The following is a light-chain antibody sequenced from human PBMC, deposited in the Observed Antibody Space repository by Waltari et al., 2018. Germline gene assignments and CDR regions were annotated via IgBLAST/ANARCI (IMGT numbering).Light chain of an antibody. J-gene: IGKJ5*01. CDR1: QGLTSY. Sequence: DIQLTQSPSFLSASVGDIVTITCRASQGLTSYFAWYQRKPGKAPKLLIYDISTLQSGVPSRFSGSGSGTEFTLTISSLQPEDSATYYCQQLNEYPITFGQGTRVETK. V-gene: IGKV1-9*01. CDR2: DIS. CDR3: QQLNEYPIT.